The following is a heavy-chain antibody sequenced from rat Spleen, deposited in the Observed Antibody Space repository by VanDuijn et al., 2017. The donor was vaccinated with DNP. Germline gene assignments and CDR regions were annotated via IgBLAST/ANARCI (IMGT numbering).Heavy chain of an antibody. D-gene: IGHD1-11*01. V-gene: IGHV3-1*01. J-gene: IGHJ1*01. CDR3: ARGLNYGGYNYYWYFDF. CDR2: ISYSGYT. CDR1: GYSITSNY. Sequence: EVQLQESGPGLVKPSQSLSLTCSVTGYSITSNYWGWIRKFPGNKMEWMGYISYSGYTGNNPSIKSRISIARDTSKNQFFLQLNSVTTEDTATYYCARGLNYGGYNYYWYFDFWGPGIMVTVSS.